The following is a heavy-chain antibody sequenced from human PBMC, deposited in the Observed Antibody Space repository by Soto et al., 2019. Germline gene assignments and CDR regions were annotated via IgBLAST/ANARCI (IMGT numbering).Heavy chain of an antibody. CDR3: ERESGGSLTQWLKVAF. CDR1: GYNFTRYG. J-gene: IGHJ4*02. CDR2: ISAYSGDT. Sequence: QVQLVQSAAEVKPPGASVKVSCKASGYNFTRYGFSWVRQAPGQGLEWMGWISAYSGDTNYAQKFQGRVSMTTDKSPSTAYMELRGLRSDDTAGYYCERESGGSLTQWLKVAFCGQGTLVTVSS. D-gene: IGHD6-19*01. V-gene: IGHV1-18*01.